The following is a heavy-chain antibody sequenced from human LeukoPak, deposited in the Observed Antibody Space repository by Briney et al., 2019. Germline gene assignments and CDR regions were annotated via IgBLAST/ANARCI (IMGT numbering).Heavy chain of an antibody. D-gene: IGHD3-3*01. CDR3: ARVTIFGVVYFDY. CDR1: GYTFTSYY. V-gene: IGHV1-46*01. Sequence: ASVKVSCKASGYTFTSYYMHWVRQAPGQGLEWMGIINPSGGSTSYAQKFQGRVTMTRDTSISTAYMELSRLRSDDTAVYYCARVTIFGVVYFDYWGQGTLVTVSS. CDR2: INPSGGST. J-gene: IGHJ4*02.